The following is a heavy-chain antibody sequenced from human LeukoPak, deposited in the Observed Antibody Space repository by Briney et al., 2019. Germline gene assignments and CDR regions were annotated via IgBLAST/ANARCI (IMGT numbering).Heavy chain of an antibody. CDR3: VLESGYLVAPNSSFHI. Sequence: GGSLRLSCAASRLTSSRYAMSGVRQAPGKGLEWVSGIGSGGSTSYADPAKGGFSIYGDNSKNTRYLQMGRLRAEDTAVCCSVLESGYLVAPNSSFHIWG. D-gene: IGHD2-15*01. J-gene: IGHJ3*02. CDR2: IGSGGST. V-gene: IGHV3-23*01. CDR1: RLTSSRYA.